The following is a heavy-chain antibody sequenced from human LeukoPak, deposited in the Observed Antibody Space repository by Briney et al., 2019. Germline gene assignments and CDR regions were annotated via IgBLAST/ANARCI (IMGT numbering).Heavy chain of an antibody. D-gene: IGHD3-10*01. J-gene: IGHJ6*02. Sequence: ASVKVSCKASGYTFTGYYMHWVRQAPGQGLEWMGWMNPNSGNTGYAQKFQGRVTMTRNTSISTAYMELSSLRSEDTAVYYCARVPREGGRWWFGDFTYYYYGMDVWGQGTTVTVSS. CDR1: GYTFTGYY. V-gene: IGHV1-8*02. CDR3: ARVPREGGRWWFGDFTYYYYGMDV. CDR2: MNPNSGNT.